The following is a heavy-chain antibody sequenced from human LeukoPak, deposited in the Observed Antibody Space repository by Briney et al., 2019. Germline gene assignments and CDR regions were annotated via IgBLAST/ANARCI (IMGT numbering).Heavy chain of an antibody. CDR1: GFTFSSYA. D-gene: IGHD4-17*01. CDR3: ARDPNGDYIGAFDM. V-gene: IGHV3-23*01. CDR2: ISGGGGST. J-gene: IGHJ3*02. Sequence: PGGSLRLSCAASGFTFSSYAMSWVRQAPGKGLEWVSGISGGGGSTHYADSVKGRFRISRDNSKDTLFLQMNSLRAEDTAVYYCARDPNGDYIGAFDMWGPGTMVTVSS.